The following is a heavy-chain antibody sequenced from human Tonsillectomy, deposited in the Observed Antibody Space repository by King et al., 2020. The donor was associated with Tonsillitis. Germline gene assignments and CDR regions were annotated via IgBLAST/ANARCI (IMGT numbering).Heavy chain of an antibody. Sequence: VQLVESGGGVVQPGRSLRLSCAASGFTFSSYAMHWVRQAPGKGLEWVAVISYDGSNKYYADSVKGRFIISRDNSKNTLYLQMNSLRAEDTAVYYCARGRRSSWYYFDYWGQGTLVTVSS. CDR1: GFTFSSYA. J-gene: IGHJ4*02. CDR3: ARGRRSSWYYFDY. V-gene: IGHV3-30-3*01. CDR2: ISYDGSNK. D-gene: IGHD6-13*01.